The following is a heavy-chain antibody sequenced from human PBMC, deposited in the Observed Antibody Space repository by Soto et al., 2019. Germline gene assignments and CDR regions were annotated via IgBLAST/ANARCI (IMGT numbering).Heavy chain of an antibody. CDR3: ARGVPPRFDY. V-gene: IGHV4-34*01. CDR1: GGSFSGYY. CDR2: INHSGST. Sequence: SETLSLTCAVYGGSFSGYYWSWIRHPPGKGLEWIGEINHSGSTNYNPSLKSRVTISVDTSKNQFSLKLSSVTAADTAVYYCARGVPPRFDYWGQGTLVTVSS. J-gene: IGHJ4*02.